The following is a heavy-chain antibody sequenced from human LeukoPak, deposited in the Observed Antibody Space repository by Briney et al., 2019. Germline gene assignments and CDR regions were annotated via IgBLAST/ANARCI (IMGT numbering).Heavy chain of an antibody. CDR3: TRDSSYGVYSTAFDY. Sequence: PGGSLRLSCAASGFIFSNYAMTWVRQAPGKGLEWVSSSGSTTDYSDSVKGRFTISRDNSKNTLYLQMNSLRADDTAVYYCTRDSSYGVYSTAFDYWGQGALVTVSS. CDR1: GFIFSNYA. D-gene: IGHD4-17*01. V-gene: IGHV3-23*01. CDR2: SGSTT. J-gene: IGHJ4*02.